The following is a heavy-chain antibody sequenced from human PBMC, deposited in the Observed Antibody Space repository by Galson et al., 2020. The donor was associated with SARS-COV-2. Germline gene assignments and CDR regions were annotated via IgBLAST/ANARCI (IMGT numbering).Heavy chain of an antibody. CDR3: ARETCSSTSCFGAYYYAMDV. D-gene: IGHD2-2*01. J-gene: IGHJ6*04. CDR1: GVSLSGYY. V-gene: IGHV4-34*01. Sequence: SETLSLTCGVSGVSLSGYYRTWIRQPPGKGLEWIGELTHSGSTKYNSTLKSRVTISIDTSEKQFSLKLSSMTAADTAVYYCARETCSSTSCFGAYYYAMDVWGKGTTVTVSS. CDR2: LTHSGST.